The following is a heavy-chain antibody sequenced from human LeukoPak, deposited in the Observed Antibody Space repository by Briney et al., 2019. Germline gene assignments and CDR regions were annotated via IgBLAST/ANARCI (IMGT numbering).Heavy chain of an antibody. CDR3: VLDSWSGYYTFGFDP. CDR1: GYTLTELS. V-gene: IGHV1-24*01. D-gene: IGHD3-3*01. CDR2: FDPEDGET. Sequence: ASVKVSCKVSGYTLTELSMHWVRQAPGKGLEWMGGFDPEDGETIYAQKFQGRVTMTEDTSTDTAYMELSSLRSEDTAVYYCVLDSWSGYYTFGFDPWGQGTLVTVSS. J-gene: IGHJ5*02.